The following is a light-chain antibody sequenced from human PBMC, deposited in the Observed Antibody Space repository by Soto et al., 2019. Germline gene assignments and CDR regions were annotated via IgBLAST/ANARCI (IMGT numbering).Light chain of an antibody. V-gene: IGLV2-14*01. CDR3: SSHTRSSTRVV. J-gene: IGLJ2*01. CDR1: NSDVGGYNY. CDR2: DVS. Sequence: QSALTQPASVSGSPGQSITISCTGTNSDVGGYNYVSWYQQHPGKAPKLLIYDVSNRPSGVSNRFSASKSGNTASLTISGLQAEDEADYYCSSHTRSSTRVVFGGGTKVTVL.